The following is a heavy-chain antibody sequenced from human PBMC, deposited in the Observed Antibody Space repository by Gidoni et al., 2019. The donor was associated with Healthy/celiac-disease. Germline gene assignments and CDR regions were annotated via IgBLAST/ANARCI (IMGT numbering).Heavy chain of an antibody. V-gene: IGHV3-30-3*01. J-gene: IGHJ4*02. CDR3: ARGRGGGVHNYFDY. D-gene: IGHD3-10*01. CDR1: GFPFSSYA. Sequence: QLQLVESGGGVVQPGRSLSLSCAASGFPFSSYAMHWVRQAPGKGLEWVAGISYDGSNKDYADSVKGRFTISRDNSKNTLYLQMNSLRAEDTAVYYCARGRGGGVHNYFDYWGQGTLVTVSS. CDR2: ISYDGSNK.